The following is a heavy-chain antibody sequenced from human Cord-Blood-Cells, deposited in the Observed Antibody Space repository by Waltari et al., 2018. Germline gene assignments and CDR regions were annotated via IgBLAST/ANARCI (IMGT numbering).Heavy chain of an antibody. D-gene: IGHD6-13*01. Sequence: QVQLVQSGAEVKKPGASVKVSCKASGYTFTSYDINWVRQAPGQGLEWMGWMNPNRGNTGYEQKFQGRVTMTRTTSISTAYMELSSLRSEDTAVYYGARGIAAAVYYYYYGMDVWGQGTTVTVSS. CDR1: GYTFTSYD. J-gene: IGHJ6*02. CDR2: MNPNRGNT. CDR3: ARGIAAAVYYYYYGMDV. V-gene: IGHV1-8*01.